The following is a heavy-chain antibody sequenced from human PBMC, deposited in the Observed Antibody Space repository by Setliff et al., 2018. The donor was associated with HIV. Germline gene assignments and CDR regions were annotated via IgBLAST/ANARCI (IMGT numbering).Heavy chain of an antibody. CDR2: MNPNSGNT. CDR1: GYPFTGYY. D-gene: IGHD2-8*01. CDR3: ARGNNGPIDY. J-gene: IGHJ4*02. V-gene: IGHV1-8*02. Sequence: GASVKVSCKASGYPFTGYYMHCVRQATGQGIEGMGCMNPNSGNTGYAQTFQGRVTMTRNTSISTAYMELRSLTSEDTAMYYGARGNNGPIDYWSQGNLVTVSS.